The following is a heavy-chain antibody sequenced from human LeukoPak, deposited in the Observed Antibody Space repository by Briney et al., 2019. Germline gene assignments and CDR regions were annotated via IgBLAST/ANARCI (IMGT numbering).Heavy chain of an antibody. CDR1: GGSISSYY. J-gene: IGHJ4*02. V-gene: IGHV4-59*08. D-gene: IGHD4-11*01. Sequence: SETLSLSCTVSGGSISSYYWSWIRQPPGKGLEWIGYIYYSGSTNYNPSLKSRVTISVDTSKNQFSLKLSSVTAADTAVYYCARRIYSSYFDYWGQGTLVTVSS. CDR2: IYYSGST. CDR3: ARRIYSSYFDY.